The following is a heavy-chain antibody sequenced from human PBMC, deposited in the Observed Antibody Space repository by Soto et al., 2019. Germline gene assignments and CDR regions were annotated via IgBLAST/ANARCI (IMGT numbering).Heavy chain of an antibody. CDR1: GGSISSSSYY. V-gene: IGHV4-39*01. CDR3: ARQGVGSSGY. CDR2: IYYSGST. D-gene: IGHD2-15*01. J-gene: IGHJ4*02. Sequence: QLQLQESGPVLVKPSETLSLTCTVSGGSISSSSYYWGWIRQPPGKGLEWIGSIYYSGSTYYNPSLKSRVTITVDTYKNEFSLKLSSVTAADTAVYYCARQGVGSSGYWGQGTLVTVSS.